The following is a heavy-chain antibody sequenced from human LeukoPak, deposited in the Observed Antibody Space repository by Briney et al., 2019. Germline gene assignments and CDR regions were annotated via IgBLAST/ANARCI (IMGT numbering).Heavy chain of an antibody. D-gene: IGHD6-19*01. CDR3: ARDSPAVAGRFYYFDY. Sequence: SETLSLTCTVSGGSISSYYWSWIRQPPGKGLEWIGEIYHSGSTNYNPSLKSRVTISVDKSKNQFSLKVSSVTAADTAVYYCARDSPAVAGRFYYFDYWGQGTLVTVSS. V-gene: IGHV4-59*12. CDR2: IYHSGST. J-gene: IGHJ4*02. CDR1: GGSISSYY.